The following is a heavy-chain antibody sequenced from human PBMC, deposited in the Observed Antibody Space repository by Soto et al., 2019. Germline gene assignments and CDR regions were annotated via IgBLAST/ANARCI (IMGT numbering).Heavy chain of an antibody. Sequence: GGSLRLSCAASGFTFSSYAMHWVRQAPGKGLEWVAVISYDGSNKYYADSVKGRFTISRDNSKNTLYLQMNSLRAEDTAVYYCARRAAAGTAYDAFDIWAKGQWSPSPQ. J-gene: IGHJ3*02. V-gene: IGHV3-30-3*01. D-gene: IGHD6-13*01. CDR1: GFTFSSYA. CDR2: ISYDGSNK. CDR3: ARRAAAGTAYDAFDI.